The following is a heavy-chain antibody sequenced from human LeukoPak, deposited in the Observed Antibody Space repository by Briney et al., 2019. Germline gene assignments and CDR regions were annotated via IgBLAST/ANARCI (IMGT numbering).Heavy chain of an antibody. V-gene: IGHV3-30*03. D-gene: IGHD2-21*02. J-gene: IGHJ4*02. CDR3: ARRDWGLYYFDY. CDR1: GFTFSSYG. CDR2: ISYDGSNK. Sequence: GRSLRLSCAASGFTFSSYGMHWVRQAPGKGLEWVAVISYDGSNKYYADSVKGRFTISRDNSKNTLYLQMNSLRAEDTAVYYCARRDWGLYYFDYWGQGTLVTVSS.